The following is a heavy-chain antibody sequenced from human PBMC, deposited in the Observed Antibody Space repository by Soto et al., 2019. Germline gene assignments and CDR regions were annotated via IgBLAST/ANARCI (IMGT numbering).Heavy chain of an antibody. Sequence: LRLSCTASGFTFITYAMSWVRQAPGKGLEWVSAVSGSGGSTYYAGSVKGRFTISRDNSKNTLSLQMNSLRAEDTAVYYCAKDLCSGGTCYSGFDYWGRGTLVTVSS. D-gene: IGHD2-15*01. J-gene: IGHJ4*02. V-gene: IGHV3-23*01. CDR2: VSGSGGST. CDR1: GFTFITYA. CDR3: AKDLCSGGTCYSGFDY.